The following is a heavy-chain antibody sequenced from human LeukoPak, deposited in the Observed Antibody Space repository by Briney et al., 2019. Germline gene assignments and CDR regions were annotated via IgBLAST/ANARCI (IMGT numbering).Heavy chain of an antibody. CDR3: TSDRVLYGLDV. V-gene: IGHV3-33*01. CDR2: IWYDGSNK. CDR1: GFNFKNYG. J-gene: IGHJ6*02. Sequence: GKSLRLSCAASGFNFKNYGMHWVRQAPGKGPEWVGVIWYDGSNKYYADSVKGRFTISRDNSKNTLYLQMDSLRAEDTALYYCTSDRVLYGLDVWGQGTTVTVSS.